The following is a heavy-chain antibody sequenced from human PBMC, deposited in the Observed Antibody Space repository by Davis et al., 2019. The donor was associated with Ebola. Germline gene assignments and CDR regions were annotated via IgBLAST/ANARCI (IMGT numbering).Heavy chain of an antibody. CDR1: GYTFTSYD. V-gene: IGHV1-18*01. CDR2: ISGFNGKT. Sequence: AASVKVSCKASGYTFTSYDINWVRQATGQGLEWMGWISGFNGKTIYAQHFQDRVTLTTDISTSTAYMELRSLRSDDTAVYYCASAFLGGYFDYWGQGTLVTVSS. CDR3: ASAFLGGYFDY. J-gene: IGHJ4*02. D-gene: IGHD2/OR15-2a*01.